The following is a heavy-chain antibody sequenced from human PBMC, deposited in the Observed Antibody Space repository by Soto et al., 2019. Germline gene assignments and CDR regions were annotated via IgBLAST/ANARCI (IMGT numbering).Heavy chain of an antibody. CDR1: GYSFSGDG. V-gene: IGHV1-18*01. D-gene: IGHD4-17*01. J-gene: IGHJ4*02. CDR3: ARKGYGDYASDY. Sequence: GALVKGAWKGAGYSFSGDGISWGRQAPGQGLEWMGWISAYNGNTNYAQKLQGRVTMTTDTSTSTAYMELRSLRSDDTAVYYCARKGYGDYASDYWGQGTLVTVSS. CDR2: ISAYNGNT.